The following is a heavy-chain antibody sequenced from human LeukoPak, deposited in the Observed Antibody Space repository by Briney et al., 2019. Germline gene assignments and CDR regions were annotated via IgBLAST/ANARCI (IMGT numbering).Heavy chain of an antibody. Sequence: AGGSLRLSCAASGFTFSDYWIHWVRQAPGKGLVWVSRINTDGSITNYADSVKGRFSISRDSAKNTLYLQMSSLRAEDTAVYYCARDRGPRTGFMVREAYDYWGRGTLVTVSS. CDR3: ARDRGPRTGFMVREAYDY. D-gene: IGHD3-10*01. J-gene: IGHJ4*02. CDR1: GFTFSDYW. V-gene: IGHV3-74*01. CDR2: INTDGSIT.